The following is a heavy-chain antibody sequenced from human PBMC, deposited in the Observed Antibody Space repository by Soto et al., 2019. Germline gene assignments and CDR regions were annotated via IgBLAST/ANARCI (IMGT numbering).Heavy chain of an antibody. CDR1: GGSISSGDYY. Sequence: SETLSLTCTVSGGSISSGDYYWSWIRQPPGKGLEWIGYIYYSGSTYYNPSLKSRVTISVDTSKNQFSLKLSSVTAADTAVYYCASQYSSSWHYDYWGQGTLVTVSS. D-gene: IGHD6-13*01. CDR2: IYYSGST. J-gene: IGHJ4*02. CDR3: ASQYSSSWHYDY. V-gene: IGHV4-30-4*01.